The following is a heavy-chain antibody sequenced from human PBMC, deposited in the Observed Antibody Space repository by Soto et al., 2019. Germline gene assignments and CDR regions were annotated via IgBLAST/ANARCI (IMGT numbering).Heavy chain of an antibody. CDR1: GGSITSYY. J-gene: IGHJ3*02. D-gene: IGHD3-10*01. CDR2: IYYSGST. V-gene: IGHV4-59*01. CDR3: ARGDKRITMVRGLINAFDI. Sequence: SETLSLTCTVSGGSITSYYWSWIRQPPGKGLEWIGYIYYSGSTNYNPSLKSRVTISVDTSKNQFSLKLSSVTAADTAVYYCARGDKRITMVRGLINAFDIWGQGTMVTVSS.